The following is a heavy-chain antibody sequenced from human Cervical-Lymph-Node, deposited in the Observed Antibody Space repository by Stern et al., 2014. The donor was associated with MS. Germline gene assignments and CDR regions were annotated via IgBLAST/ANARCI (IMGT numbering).Heavy chain of an antibody. CDR3: ARGWGNGATCYSCFDF. V-gene: IGHV3-74*02. J-gene: IGHJ4*02. CDR2: IFSNGTGI. CDR1: GFNITSYW. Sequence: EVQLVESGGGLGQPGGSLRLSCAASGFNITSYWMHWVRQAPGKGLEWVSSIFSNGTGISYAYSVKDRFPVSRDNAKNTLSLQMNSLRAEDTAVYFCARGWGNGATCYSCFDFWGQGSLVTVSS. D-gene: IGHD2-15*01.